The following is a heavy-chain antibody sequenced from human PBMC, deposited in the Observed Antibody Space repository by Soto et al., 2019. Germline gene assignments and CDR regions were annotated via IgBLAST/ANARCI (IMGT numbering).Heavy chain of an antibody. CDR1: GFTFTNAW. CDR3: TTGPNLPPLAAFDI. J-gene: IGHJ3*02. Sequence: RGSLRLSCAASGFTFTNAWMTWVRQGPGKGLEWVGRIKSKSDGGTIDYAAPVKGRFTISRDDSKNTLYLQMNSLKTEDTAVYYCTTGPNLPPLAAFDIWGQGTVVTVS. V-gene: IGHV3-15*01. CDR2: IKSKSDGGTI.